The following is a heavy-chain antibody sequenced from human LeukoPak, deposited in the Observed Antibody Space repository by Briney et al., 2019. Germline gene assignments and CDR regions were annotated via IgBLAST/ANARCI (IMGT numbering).Heavy chain of an antibody. V-gene: IGHV2-70*11. J-gene: IGHJ3*02. CDR1: GFSLSTSGMC. D-gene: IGHD4-17*01. Sequence: SGPALVKPTQTLTLTCTFSGFSLSTSGMCVSWIRQPPGKALEWLARIDWDDDKYYSTSLKTRLTISKDTSKNQVVLTMTNMDPVDTATYYCARIRMSPYGDYGVAFDIWGQGTMVTVSS. CDR3: ARIRMSPYGDYGVAFDI. CDR2: IDWDDDK.